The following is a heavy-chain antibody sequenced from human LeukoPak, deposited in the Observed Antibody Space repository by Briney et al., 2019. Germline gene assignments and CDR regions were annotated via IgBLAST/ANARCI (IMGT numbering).Heavy chain of an antibody. CDR2: ISAYNGNT. CDR3: ARVTTMVRGVIGFPADY. D-gene: IGHD3-10*01. CDR1: GYTFTSYG. Sequence: ASVTVSCKASGYTFTSYGISWVRQAAGQGLEWMGWISAYNGNTNYAQKLQGRVTMTTDTSTSTAYMELRSLRSDDTAVYYCARVTTMVRGVIGFPADYWGQGTLVTVSS. V-gene: IGHV1-18*01. J-gene: IGHJ4*02.